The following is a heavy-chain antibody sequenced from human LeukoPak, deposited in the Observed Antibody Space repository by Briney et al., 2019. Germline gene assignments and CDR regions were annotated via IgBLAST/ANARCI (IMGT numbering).Heavy chain of an antibody. CDR2: INPSGGST. CDR3: AKEGYSSSLTIDY. D-gene: IGHD6-13*01. J-gene: IGHJ4*02. CDR1: GYTFTNYY. V-gene: IGHV1-46*01. Sequence: ASVKVSCKASGYTFTNYYMHWVRQAPGQGLEWMGIINPSGGSTRYAQKFQGRVTVTRDTSTSTIYMELNSLRSEDTAVYYCAKEGYSSSLTIDYWGQGTLVTVSS.